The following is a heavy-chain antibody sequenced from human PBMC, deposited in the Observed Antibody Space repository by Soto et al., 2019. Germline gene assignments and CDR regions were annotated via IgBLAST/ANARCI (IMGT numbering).Heavy chain of an antibody. J-gene: IGHJ6*02. Sequence: SVKVSCKASGGTFSSYAISWVRQAPGQGLEWMGGIIPIFGTANYAQKYQGRVTITADKSTSTAYMELSSLRSEDTAVYYCARRGARDLLGDTTDCSGGSCYAVHYYYGMDVWGQGTTVTVSS. CDR2: IIPIFGTA. D-gene: IGHD2-15*01. CDR1: GGTFSSYA. V-gene: IGHV1-69*06. CDR3: ARRGARDLLGDTTDCSGGSCYAVHYYYGMDV.